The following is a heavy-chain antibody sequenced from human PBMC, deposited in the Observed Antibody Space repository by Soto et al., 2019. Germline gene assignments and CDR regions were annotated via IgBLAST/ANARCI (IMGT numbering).Heavy chain of an antibody. V-gene: IGHV3-30*18. CDR2: ISYDGSNK. CDR3: AKDHCSSTSCYVDY. CDR1: GFTFSSYG. D-gene: IGHD2-2*01. Sequence: LRLSCAASGFTFSSYGMHWVRQAPGKGLEWVAVISYDGSNKYYADSVKGRFTISRDNSKNTLYLQMNSLRAEDTAVYYCAKDHCSSTSCYVDYWGQGTLVTVSS. J-gene: IGHJ4*02.